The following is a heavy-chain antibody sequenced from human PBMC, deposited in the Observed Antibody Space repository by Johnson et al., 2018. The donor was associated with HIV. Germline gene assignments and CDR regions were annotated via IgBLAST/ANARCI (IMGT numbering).Heavy chain of an antibody. V-gene: IGHV3-20*04. CDR3: AREGTFDYDSSGYDNAFDI. D-gene: IGHD3-22*01. CDR2: INWNGGST. Sequence: VQLVESGGGLVQPGGSLRLACAATGFTFDDYGMSWVRQGPGKGLEWVSGINWNGGSTGYADSVKGRFTISRDNAKNSLYLQMNSLRADDTALYYCAREGTFDYDSSGYDNAFDIWGRGTMVTVSS. CDR1: GFTFDDYG. J-gene: IGHJ3*02.